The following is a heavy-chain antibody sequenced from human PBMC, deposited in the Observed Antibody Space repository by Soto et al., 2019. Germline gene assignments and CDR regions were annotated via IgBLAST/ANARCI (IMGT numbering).Heavy chain of an antibody. CDR1: GYTFSDYG. V-gene: IGHV1-18*01. D-gene: IGHD1-26*01. CDR3: ARDIGRLKILRLALVHMDV. J-gene: IGHJ6*02. Sequence: QVQLVQSGDEVKKPGASVKVSCKASGYTFSDYGFTWVRQAPGQGLEWMGGISSFNGNTKYAQNFQGRVTMTLAISGSTAYMELMSLTSADAAVYYCARDIGRLKILRLALVHMDVWGQGTTVTVSS. CDR2: ISSFNGNT.